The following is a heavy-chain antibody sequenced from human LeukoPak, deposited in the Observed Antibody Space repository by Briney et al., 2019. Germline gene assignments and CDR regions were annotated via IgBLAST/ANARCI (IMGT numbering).Heavy chain of an antibody. CDR1: GFTFSTYG. V-gene: IGHV3-30*18. CDR2: ISCDGSNK. Sequence: PGRSLRLSCAASGFTFSTYGMHWVRQAPGKGLEWVAVISCDGSNKYYADSVKGRFTISRDDSKNTLYLQMDSLRPEDTAVYYCAKDRSSTWSFDFWGQGTLVTVSS. D-gene: IGHD6-13*01. J-gene: IGHJ4*02. CDR3: AKDRSSTWSFDF.